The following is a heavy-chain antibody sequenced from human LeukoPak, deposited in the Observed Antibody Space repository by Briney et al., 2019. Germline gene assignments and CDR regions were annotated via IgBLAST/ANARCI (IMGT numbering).Heavy chain of an antibody. J-gene: IGHJ6*04. CDR3: AELGITMIGGV. V-gene: IGHV3-23*01. D-gene: IGHD3-10*02. Sequence: PGGSLRLSCAASGCTFSSYGMSWVRKAPGKGLEWVSAISGSGGSTYYADSVKGRFTISRDNSKNTLYLQMNSLRAEDTAVYYCAELGITMIGGVWGKGTTVTISS. CDR1: GCTFSSYG. CDR2: ISGSGGST.